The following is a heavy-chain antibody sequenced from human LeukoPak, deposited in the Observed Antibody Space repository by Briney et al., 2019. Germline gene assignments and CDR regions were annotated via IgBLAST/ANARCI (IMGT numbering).Heavy chain of an antibody. V-gene: IGHV4-34*01. Sequence: SETLSLTCAVYGGSFSGYYWSWIRQPPGKGLEWIGEINHSGSTNYNPSLKGRVTISVDTSKNQFSLKLSSVTAADTAVYYCARGGWASTYYYYYGMDVWGQGTTVTVSS. CDR2: INHSGST. CDR1: GGSFSGYY. J-gene: IGHJ6*02. CDR3: ARGGWASTYYYYYGMDV. D-gene: IGHD1-26*01.